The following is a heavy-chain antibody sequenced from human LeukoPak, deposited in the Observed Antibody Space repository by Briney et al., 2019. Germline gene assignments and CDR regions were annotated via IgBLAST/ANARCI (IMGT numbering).Heavy chain of an antibody. CDR1: GGSISSGGYY. D-gene: IGHD6-19*01. V-gene: IGHV4-31*03. J-gene: IGHJ4*02. CDR3: ARIDSTGWYVNS. Sequence: SETLSLTCTVSGGSISSGGYYWSWIRQHPGKGLEWIGYIFYSGSTYYNPSLKSRVTISEDTSNNQFSLKLSSVTAADTAVYFCARIDSTGWYVNSWGQGTLVTVSS. CDR2: IFYSGST.